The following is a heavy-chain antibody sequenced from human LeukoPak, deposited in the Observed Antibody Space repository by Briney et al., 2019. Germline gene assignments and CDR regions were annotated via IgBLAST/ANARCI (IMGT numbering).Heavy chain of an antibody. V-gene: IGHV3-23*01. CDR2: ISGSGGST. CDR3: AKLPLIVVVTAIFDY. J-gene: IGHJ4*02. D-gene: IGHD2-21*02. CDR1: GFTFSSYA. Sequence: PGGSLRLSCAASGFTFSSYAISWVRQAPGKGLEWVSAISGSGGSTYYADSVKGRFTISRDNSKNTLYLQMNSLRAEDTAVYYCAKLPLIVVVTAIFDYWGQGTLVTVSS.